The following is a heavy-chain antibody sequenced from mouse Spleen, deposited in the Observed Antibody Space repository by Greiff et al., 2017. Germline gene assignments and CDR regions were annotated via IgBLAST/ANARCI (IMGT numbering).Heavy chain of an antibody. D-gene: IGHD1-2*01. Sequence: VQLKQSGPELVKPGASVKMSCKASGYTFTDYNMHWVKQSHGKSLEWIGYINPNNGGTSYNQKFKGKATLTVNKSSSTAYMELRSLTSEDSAVYYCAREGGTTAPDYWGQGTTLTVSS. CDR3: AREGGTTAPDY. CDR2: INPNNGGT. V-gene: IGHV1-22*01. CDR1: GYTFTDYN. J-gene: IGHJ2*01.